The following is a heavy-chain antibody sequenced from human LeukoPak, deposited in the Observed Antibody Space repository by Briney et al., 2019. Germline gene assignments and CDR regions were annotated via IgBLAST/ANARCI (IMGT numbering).Heavy chain of an antibody. J-gene: IGHJ5*02. V-gene: IGHV3-7*01. CDR1: GFTFSSYW. Sequence: PGGSLRLSCAASGFTFSSYWMSWVRLAPGKGLEWVANIKQDGSEKYYVDSVKGRFTISRDNAKNSLYLQMNSLRAEDTAVYYCARALNRYYYDSSGYYYAFDPWGQGTLVTVSS. CDR3: ARALNRYYYDSSGYYYAFDP. D-gene: IGHD3-22*01. CDR2: IKQDGSEK.